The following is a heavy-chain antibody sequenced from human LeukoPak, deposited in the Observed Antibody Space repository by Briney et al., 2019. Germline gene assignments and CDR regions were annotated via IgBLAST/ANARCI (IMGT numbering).Heavy chain of an antibody. V-gene: IGHV3-74*01. CDR1: GFAFSNNW. Sequence: YPGGSLRPSCAASGFAFSNNWMHWVRQAPGKGLLWVSRINGDGSSSSYADSVKARFTISRDNAKNTLYLQMNSLRAEDTAVYYCASSDWYAAFDIWGQGTMVTVSS. CDR2: INGDGSSS. J-gene: IGHJ3*02. D-gene: IGHD3-9*01. CDR3: ASSDWYAAFDI.